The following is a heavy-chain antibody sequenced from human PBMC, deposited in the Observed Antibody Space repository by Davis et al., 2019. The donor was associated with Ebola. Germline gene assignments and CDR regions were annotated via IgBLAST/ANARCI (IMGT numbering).Heavy chain of an antibody. CDR2: IIPIFGTA. J-gene: IGHJ6*02. V-gene: IGHV1-69*06. D-gene: IGHD1-7*01. CDR3: AREKTGTQFYGMDV. CDR1: GGTFSSYA. Sequence: PVKVSCKASGGTFSSYAISWVRQAPGQGLEWMGGIIPIFGTANYAQKFQGRVTITADKSTSTAYMELSSLRSEDTAVYYCAREKTGTQFYGMDVWGQGTTVTVSS.